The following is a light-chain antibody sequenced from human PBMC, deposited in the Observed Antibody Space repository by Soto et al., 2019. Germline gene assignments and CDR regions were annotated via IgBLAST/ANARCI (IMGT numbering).Light chain of an antibody. CDR3: QQSYSTPRT. CDR1: QTIGSW. CDR2: AAS. J-gene: IGKJ1*01. Sequence: DIQMTQSPSTLSASVGDRVTVTCRASQTIGSWLAWYQQKPGRAPKLLIYAASSLQSGVPSRFSGSGSGTDFTLTISSLQPEDFATYYCQQSYSTPRTFGQGTKVDIK. V-gene: IGKV1-39*01.